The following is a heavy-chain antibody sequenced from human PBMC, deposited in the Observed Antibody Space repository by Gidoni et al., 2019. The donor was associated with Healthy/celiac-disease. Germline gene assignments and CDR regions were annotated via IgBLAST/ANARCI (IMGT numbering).Heavy chain of an antibody. D-gene: IGHD6-13*01. CDR1: GFTFSNAW. CDR3: TTDLAAAGLFDY. Sequence: EVQLVESGGGLVKPGGSLRLSCAASGFTFSNAWMSWVRQAPGKGLEWVGRIKSKTDGGTTDYAAPVKGRFTISRDDSKNTLYLQMNSLKTEDTAVYYCTTDLAAAGLFDYWGQGTMVTVSS. V-gene: IGHV3-15*01. CDR2: IKSKTDGGTT. J-gene: IGHJ4*02.